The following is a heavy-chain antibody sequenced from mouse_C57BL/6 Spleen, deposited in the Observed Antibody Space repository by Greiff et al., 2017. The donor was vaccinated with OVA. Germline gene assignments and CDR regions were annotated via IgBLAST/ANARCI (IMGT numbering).Heavy chain of an antibody. J-gene: IGHJ2*01. CDR2: IYPGNSDT. Sequence: EVQRVESGTVLARPGASVKMSCKTSGYAFTSYWMHWVKQRPGQGLEWIGAIYPGNSDTSYNQKFKGKAKLTAVTSASTAYMELSSLTNEDSAVYYCTRASTTVYYFDYWGQGTTLTVSS. CDR3: TRASTTVYYFDY. V-gene: IGHV1-5*01. CDR1: GYAFTSYW. D-gene: IGHD1-1*01.